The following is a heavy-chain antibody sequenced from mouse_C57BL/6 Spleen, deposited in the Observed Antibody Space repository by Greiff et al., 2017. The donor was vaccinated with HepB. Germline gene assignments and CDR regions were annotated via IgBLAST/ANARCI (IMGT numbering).Heavy chain of an antibody. Sequence: VKLMESGAELVKPGASVKLSCKASGYTFTEYTIHWVKQRSGQGLEWIGWFYPGSGSIKYNEKFKDKATLTADKSSSTVYMELSRLTSEDSAVYFCARHEEGDCGYGYAMDYWGQGTSVTVSS. D-gene: IGHD2-2*01. V-gene: IGHV1-62-2*01. CDR2: FYPGSGSI. CDR3: ARHEEGDCGYGYAMDY. CDR1: GYTFTEYT. J-gene: IGHJ4*01.